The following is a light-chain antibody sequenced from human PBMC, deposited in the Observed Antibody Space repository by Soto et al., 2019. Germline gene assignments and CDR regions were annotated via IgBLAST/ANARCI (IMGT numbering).Light chain of an antibody. CDR1: QGISSY. V-gene: IGKV1-8*01. CDR3: QQYYSYPPT. CDR2: AAS. J-gene: IGKJ3*01. Sequence: AIRMTQSPSSLSASTGDRVTITCRASQGISSYLAWYQQKPGKAPKLLIYAASTLQSGVPSRFSGSGSGTDFILTISCLQSEDFATYYCQQYYSYPPTFGPGTKVDIK.